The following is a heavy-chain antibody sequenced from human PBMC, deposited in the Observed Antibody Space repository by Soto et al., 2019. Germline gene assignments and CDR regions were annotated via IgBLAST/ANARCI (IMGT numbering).Heavy chain of an antibody. V-gene: IGHV4-39*01. D-gene: IGHD3-3*01. CDR2: IYYSGST. Sequence: LSLTCTVSGGSISSSSYYWGWIRQPPGKGLEWIGSIYYSGSTYYNPSLKSRVTISVDTSKNQFSLKLSSVAAADTAVYYCARHLYYDFWSGYGNYGMDVWGQGTTVTVSS. CDR1: GGSISSSSYY. CDR3: ARHLYYDFWSGYGNYGMDV. J-gene: IGHJ6*02.